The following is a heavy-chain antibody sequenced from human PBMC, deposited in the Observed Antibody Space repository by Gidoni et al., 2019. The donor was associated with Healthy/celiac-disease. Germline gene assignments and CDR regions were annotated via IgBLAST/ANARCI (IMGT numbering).Heavy chain of an antibody. CDR1: GGSISSGSYY. V-gene: IGHV4-61*02. Sequence: QVQLQESGPGLVKPSQTLSLTCTVSGGSISSGSYYWSWIRQPAGKGLEWIGRIYTSGSTNYNPSLKSRVTISVDTSKNQFSLKLSSVTAADTAVYYCARGGGVFSSTDVYYYYYMDVWGKGTTVTVSS. J-gene: IGHJ6*03. D-gene: IGHD6-13*01. CDR3: ARGGGVFSSTDVYYYYYMDV. CDR2: IYTSGST.